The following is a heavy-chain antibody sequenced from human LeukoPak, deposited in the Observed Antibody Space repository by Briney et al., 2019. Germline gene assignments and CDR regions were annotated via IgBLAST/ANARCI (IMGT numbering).Heavy chain of an antibody. J-gene: IGHJ4*02. CDR2: ISGDGGST. CDR3: AKDILGYDFWSGYPGIDY. V-gene: IGHV3-43*02. CDR1: GFTFDDYA. Sequence: GGSLRLSCAASGFTFDDYAMYWVRQAPGKGLEWVSLISGDGGSTYYADSVKGRFTISRDNSKNSLYLQMNSLRTEDTALYYCAKDILGYDFWSGYPGIDYWGQGTLVTVSS. D-gene: IGHD3-3*01.